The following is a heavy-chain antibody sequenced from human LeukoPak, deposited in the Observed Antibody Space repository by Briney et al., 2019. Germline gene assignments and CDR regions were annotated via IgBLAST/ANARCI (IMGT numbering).Heavy chain of an antibody. D-gene: IGHD3-10*01. Sequence: GESLRLSCAASGFTFSSYGMHWVRQAPGKGLEWVAVISYDESNTYYADSVKGRFTISRDNSKNTLHVQMNSLRAEDTAVYYCARGGDLTYYYYMDVWGKGTTVTISS. J-gene: IGHJ6*03. CDR2: ISYDESNT. CDR1: GFTFSSYG. CDR3: ARGGDLTYYYYMDV. V-gene: IGHV3-30*03.